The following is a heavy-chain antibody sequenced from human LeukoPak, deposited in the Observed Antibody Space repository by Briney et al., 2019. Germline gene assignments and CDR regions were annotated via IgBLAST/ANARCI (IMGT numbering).Heavy chain of an antibody. J-gene: IGHJ6*03. V-gene: IGHV4-4*07. CDR2: IYTSGST. D-gene: IGHD6-6*01. CDR1: GGSLSSYY. Sequence: SETLSLTCTASGGSLSSYYWSWIRQPAGKGLEWIGRIYTSGSTNYNPSLKSRVTMSVDTSKNQFSLKLSSVTAADTAVYYCARVVAARPGDYYYYYYMDVWGKGTTVTVSS. CDR3: ARVVAARPGDYYYYYYMDV.